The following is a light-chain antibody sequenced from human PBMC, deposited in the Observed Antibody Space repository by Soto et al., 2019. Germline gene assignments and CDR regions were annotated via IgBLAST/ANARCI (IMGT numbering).Light chain of an antibody. CDR3: QQYYSWPLT. CDR1: QSINRN. V-gene: IGKV3-15*01. J-gene: IGKJ4*01. Sequence: EIVMTQSPATLSVSLGERGTLSCRASQSINRNLAWYQQRPGQAPRLLISGASIRATGVPDRFSGSGSGTEFTLTISSLQSEDSAVYYCQQYYSWPLTFGGGTKVHIK. CDR2: GAS.